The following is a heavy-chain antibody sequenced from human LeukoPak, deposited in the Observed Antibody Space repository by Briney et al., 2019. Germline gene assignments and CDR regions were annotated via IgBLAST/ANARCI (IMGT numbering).Heavy chain of an antibody. J-gene: IGHJ4*02. D-gene: IGHD3-16*01. CDR2: ISWNSGSI. V-gene: IGHV3-9*01. CDR1: GFTFDDYA. CDR3: ARDRTLGDFFDY. Sequence: PGRSLRLSCAASGFTFDDYAMHWVRQAPGKGLEWVSGISWNSGSIGYADSVKGRFTISRDNAKNSLYLQMNSLRAEDTAVYYCARDRTLGDFFDYWGQGTLVTVSS.